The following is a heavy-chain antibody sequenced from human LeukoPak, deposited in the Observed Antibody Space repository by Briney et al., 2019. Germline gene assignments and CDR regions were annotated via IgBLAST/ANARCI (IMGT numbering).Heavy chain of an antibody. V-gene: IGHV4-34*01. CDR2: INHSGST. CDR3: ARAIVAGTSLFDY. D-gene: IGHD6-19*01. CDR1: GGSFSGYY. J-gene: IGHJ4*02. Sequence: SETLSLTCAVYGGSFSGYYWSWIRQPPARGLEWIGEINHSGSTNYNPSLKSRVTISVDTSKNHFSLRLSSVTVADTAVYYCARAIVAGTSLFDYWGQGTLGTVSS.